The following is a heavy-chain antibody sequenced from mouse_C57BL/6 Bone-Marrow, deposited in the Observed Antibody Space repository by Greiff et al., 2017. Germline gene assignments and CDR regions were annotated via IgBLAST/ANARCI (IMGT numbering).Heavy chain of an antibody. Sequence: VQLQQSGAELARPGASVKLSCKASGYTFTSYGISWVKQRTGQGLEWIGEIYPRSGNTYYNEKFKGKATLTADKSSSTAYMELRSLTSEDSAVYFCARAYYYGSSLYYAMDYWGQGTSVTVSS. V-gene: IGHV1-81*01. J-gene: IGHJ4*01. CDR3: ARAYYYGSSLYYAMDY. CDR2: IYPRSGNT. D-gene: IGHD1-1*01. CDR1: GYTFTSYG.